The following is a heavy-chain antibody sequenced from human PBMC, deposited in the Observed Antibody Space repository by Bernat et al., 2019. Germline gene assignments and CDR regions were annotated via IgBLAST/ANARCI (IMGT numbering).Heavy chain of an antibody. CDR1: GFTFSNAW. Sequence: EVQLVESGGGLVKPGGSLRLSCAASGFTFSNAWMSWVRQAPGKGLEWVGRIKSKTEGGTTDYAAPVKGRLTISRDDSKNTLYLQMNSLKTDDTAVYYCTTPPRQQGYWDQGTLVTVSS. D-gene: IGHD6-13*01. CDR3: TTPPRQQGY. V-gene: IGHV3-15*01. CDR2: IKSKTEGGTT. J-gene: IGHJ4*02.